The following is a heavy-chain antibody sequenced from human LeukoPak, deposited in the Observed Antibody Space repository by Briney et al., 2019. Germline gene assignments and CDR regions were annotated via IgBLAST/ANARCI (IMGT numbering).Heavy chain of an antibody. V-gene: IGHV1-2*02. CDR2: INPNSGGT. Sequence: ASVKVSCKASGYTFTGYYMHWVRQAPGQGLEWMGWINPNSGGTNYAQKFQGRVTMTRDTSISTAYMELSRLRSDDTAVYYCARNVVVVPAAKYFGYWGQGNLVTVSA. CDR1: GYTFTGYY. CDR3: ARNVVVVPAAKYFGY. D-gene: IGHD2-2*01. J-gene: IGHJ4*02.